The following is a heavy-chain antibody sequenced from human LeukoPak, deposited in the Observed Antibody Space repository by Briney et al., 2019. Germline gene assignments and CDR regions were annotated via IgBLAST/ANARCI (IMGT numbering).Heavy chain of an antibody. V-gene: IGHV4-4*07. CDR1: GGSISSYY. D-gene: IGHD3-3*01. CDR3: AREGFWSGYYWFDP. J-gene: IGHJ5*02. Sequence: PSETLSLTCTVSGGSISSYYWSWIRQPAGEGLEWIGRIYTSGSTNYNPSLKSRVTMSVDTSKNQFSLKLSSVTAADTAVYYCAREGFWSGYYWFDPWGQGTLVTVSS. CDR2: IYTSGST.